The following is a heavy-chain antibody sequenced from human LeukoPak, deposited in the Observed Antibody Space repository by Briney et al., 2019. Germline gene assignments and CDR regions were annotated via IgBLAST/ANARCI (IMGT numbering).Heavy chain of an antibody. CDR1: GGSISSYY. Sequence: PSETLSLTCTVSGGSISSYYWSWIRQPPGKGLEWIGYIYYSGSTNYNPSLKSRVTISVDTSKNQFSLKLSSVTAADTAVYYCARVRSSGWYGGGAFDIWGQGTMVTVSS. V-gene: IGHV4-59*12. J-gene: IGHJ3*02. CDR2: IYYSGST. CDR3: ARVRSSGWYGGGAFDI. D-gene: IGHD6-19*01.